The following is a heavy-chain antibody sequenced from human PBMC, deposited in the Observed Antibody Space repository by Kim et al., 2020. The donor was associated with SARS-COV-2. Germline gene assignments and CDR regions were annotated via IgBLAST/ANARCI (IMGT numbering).Heavy chain of an antibody. Sequence: GGSLRLSCAASGFTFSSYSMNWVRQAPGKGLEWVSYISSSSSTIYYADSVKGRFTISRDNDKNSLYLQMNILRAENTAVYYCARDKEAAGRTHIYYYGMDGWGQGTTGTVSS. CDR1: GFTFSSYS. CDR3: ARDKEAAGRTHIYYYGMDG. CDR2: ISSSSSTI. D-gene: IGHD6-13*01. J-gene: IGHJ6*02. V-gene: IGHV3-48*01.